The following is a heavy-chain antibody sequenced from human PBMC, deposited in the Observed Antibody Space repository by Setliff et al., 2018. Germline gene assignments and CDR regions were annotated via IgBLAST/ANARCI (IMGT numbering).Heavy chain of an antibody. Sequence: ASVKVSCKASGYTFIDYGMSWVRQAPGQSLEWMGWISAYNGFIIYAQMFQGRVTMTRDTSINTAYMELSSLTSDDTAFYYCVRSGKFGMRFWFDQWGQGTLVTVSS. D-gene: IGHD1-26*01. CDR3: VRSGKFGMRFWFDQ. V-gene: IGHV1-2*02. CDR2: ISAYNGFI. CDR1: GYTFIDYG. J-gene: IGHJ5*02.